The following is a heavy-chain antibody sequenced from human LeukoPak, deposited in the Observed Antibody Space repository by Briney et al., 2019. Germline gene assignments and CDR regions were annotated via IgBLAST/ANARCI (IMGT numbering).Heavy chain of an antibody. CDR2: INPSGGST. CDR1: GYTFTRYY. J-gene: IGHJ4*02. V-gene: IGHV1-46*03. Sequence: GASVKVSCNASGYTFTRYYMHWVRQAPGQGLEWMGIINPSGGSTTYAQKFQDRVIMTRDTPTNTVYMELSSLRSEDTAVYYCAREPTVNTYYFDYWGQGTLVTVSS. D-gene: IGHD4-11*01. CDR3: AREPTVNTYYFDY.